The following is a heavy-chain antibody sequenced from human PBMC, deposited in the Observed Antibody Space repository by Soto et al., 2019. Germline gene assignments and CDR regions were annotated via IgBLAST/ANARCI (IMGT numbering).Heavy chain of an antibody. V-gene: IGHV3-23*01. CDR3: AKGVYSTSSYVDY. D-gene: IGHD6-6*01. J-gene: IGHJ4*02. Sequence: GGSLRLSCGASGFTFSSYGMSWIRQAPGKGLEWVSTISGSGGSTYYADSVKGRFTISRDNSKNTLYLQMNGLRAEDTAVYYCAKGVYSTSSYVDYWGQGTLVTVSS. CDR2: ISGSGGST. CDR1: GFTFSSYG.